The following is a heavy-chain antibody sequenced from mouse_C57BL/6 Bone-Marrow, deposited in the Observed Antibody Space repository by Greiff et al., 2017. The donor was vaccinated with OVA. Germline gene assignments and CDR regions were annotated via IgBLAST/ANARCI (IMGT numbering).Heavy chain of an antibody. CDR1: GFTFSDYG. Sequence: DVMLVESGGGLVKPGGSLKLSCAASGFTFSDYGMHWVRQAPEKGLEWVAYISSGSSTIYYADTVKGRFTISRDNAKNTLFLQMTSLRSEDTAMCYCARINYWYFDVWGTGTTVTVSS. CDR2: ISSGSSTI. J-gene: IGHJ1*03. V-gene: IGHV5-17*01. CDR3: ARINYWYFDV.